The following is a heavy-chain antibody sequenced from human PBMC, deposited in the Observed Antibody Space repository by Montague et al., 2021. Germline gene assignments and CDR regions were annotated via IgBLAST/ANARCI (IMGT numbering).Heavy chain of an antibody. CDR2: ITGSSSSI. J-gene: IGHJ1*01. Sequence: SLSLSWAASGFTFRTYGMNWVRQAPGKGLEWVSYITGSSSSIYYADSVRGRFTISRDNPKNSLYLQMNSLRDEDTAVYYCARDSYSSGWYSAEYFQHWGQGTLVTVSS. CDR3: ARDSYSSGWYSAEYFQH. CDR1: GFTFRTYG. V-gene: IGHV3-48*02. D-gene: IGHD6-19*01.